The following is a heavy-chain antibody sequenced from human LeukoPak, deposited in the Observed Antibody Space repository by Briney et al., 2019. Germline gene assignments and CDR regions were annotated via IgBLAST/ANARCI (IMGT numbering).Heavy chain of an antibody. CDR2: ISAYNGNT. V-gene: IGHV1-18*01. CDR1: GYTFTTYG. J-gene: IGHJ3*02. D-gene: IGHD6-19*01. Sequence: GASVKVSCKASGYTFTTYGISWVRQAPGQGLEWMGWISAYNGNTNYAQKFQGRVTMTEDTSTDTAYMELSSLRSEDTAVYYCATSLRRRGSSGRDWAFDIWGQGTMVTVSS. CDR3: ATSLRRRGSSGRDWAFDI.